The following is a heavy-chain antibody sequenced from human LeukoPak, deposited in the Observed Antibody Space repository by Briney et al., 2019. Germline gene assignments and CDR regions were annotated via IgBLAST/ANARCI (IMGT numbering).Heavy chain of an antibody. CDR2: IYSGGST. V-gene: IGHV3-66*01. CDR1: DFSVGSNY. CDR3: ARAEGYGGELDS. Sequence: GGSLRLSCAASDFSVGSNYMTWVRQAPGKGLEWVSLIYSGGSTYYADSVKGRFTISRENSKNRLYLQMNSLRAEDTAVYYCARAEGYGGELDSWGQGTLVTVSS. J-gene: IGHJ4*02. D-gene: IGHD4-23*01.